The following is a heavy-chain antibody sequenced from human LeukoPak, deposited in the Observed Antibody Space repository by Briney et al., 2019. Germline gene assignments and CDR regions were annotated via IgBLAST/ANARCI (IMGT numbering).Heavy chain of an antibody. CDR3: ARHIGETAVYDYVWGSYRYLPDY. V-gene: IGHV5-51*01. CDR1: GYSFTSYW. CDR2: IYPGDSDT. D-gene: IGHD3-16*02. Sequence: GESLQISCKGSGYSFTSYWIGWVRQLPGKGLEWMGIIYPGDSDTRYSPSFQGQVTISADKSISTAYLQWSSLKASDTAMYYCARHIGETAVYDYVWGSYRYLPDYWGQGTLVTVSS. J-gene: IGHJ4*02.